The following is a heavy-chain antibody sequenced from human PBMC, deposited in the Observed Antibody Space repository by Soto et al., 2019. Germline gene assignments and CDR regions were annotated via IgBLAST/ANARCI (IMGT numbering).Heavy chain of an antibody. Sequence: EVQLVESGGGLVQPGGSLRLSCVVSGFTFNNYWMAWVRQAPGKGLEWVANLKEDGRDEYYVDSVKGRFTISRDNAKNSLYLQMNSLKLEDPAVYYCARPLGWRDAYDVWGQGTRVTVSS. CDR2: LKEDGRDE. CDR1: GFTFNNYW. D-gene: IGHD2-21*01. CDR3: ARPLGWRDAYDV. J-gene: IGHJ3*01. V-gene: IGHV3-7*01.